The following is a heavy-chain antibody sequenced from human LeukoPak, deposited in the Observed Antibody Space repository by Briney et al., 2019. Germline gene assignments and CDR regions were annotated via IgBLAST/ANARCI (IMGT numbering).Heavy chain of an antibody. CDR3: ASRSDWGSLYYYYMDV. V-gene: IGHV1-69*05. Sequence: SVKLSCKASGGTFSSYAISWVRQAPGQGLEWMGGIIPIFGTANYAQKFQGRVTITTDESTSTAYMELSSLRSEDTAVYYCASRSDWGSLYYYYMDVWGKGTTVTVSS. J-gene: IGHJ6*03. CDR1: GGTFSSYA. CDR2: IIPIFGTA. D-gene: IGHD7-27*01.